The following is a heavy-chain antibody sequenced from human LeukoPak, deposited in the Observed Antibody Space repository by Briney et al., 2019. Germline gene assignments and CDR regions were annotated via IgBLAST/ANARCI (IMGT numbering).Heavy chain of an antibody. CDR2: SSCSGSTK. CDR3: ARVDCSGTTCYGGFDY. CDR1: GFTFRSYE. V-gene: IGHV3-48*03. D-gene: IGHD2-2*01. J-gene: IGHJ4*02. Sequence: PGESLRLSCAASGFTFRSYEMNWVRQAPGQGMEWVSYSSCSGSTKYSADSLKSRFTISRDNAKNSLYLHMNSLRAEGTAVYYSARVDCSGTTCYGGFDYWGQGTLVTVSS.